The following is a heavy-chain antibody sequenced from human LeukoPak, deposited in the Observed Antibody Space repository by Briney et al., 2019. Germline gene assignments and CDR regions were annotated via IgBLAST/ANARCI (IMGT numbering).Heavy chain of an antibody. CDR2: VWHDGSKT. Sequence: PGRSLKLSXAASGFTFSGCHIHWVRQAPGKGLGWVALVWHDGSKTYYADSVKGRFTVSRDNSKNTLFLQMNSLRAEDTGVYYCAKDSNDNGDYNYFDFWGQGTLVTVSS. V-gene: IGHV3-33*06. CDR3: AKDSNDNGDYNYFDF. CDR1: GFTFSGCH. D-gene: IGHD4-17*01. J-gene: IGHJ4*02.